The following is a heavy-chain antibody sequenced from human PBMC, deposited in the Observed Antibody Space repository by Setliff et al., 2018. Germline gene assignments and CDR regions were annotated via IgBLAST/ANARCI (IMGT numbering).Heavy chain of an antibody. J-gene: IGHJ5*02. CDR3: ATLSRMTGYSGWFDP. CDR2: INHSGST. D-gene: IGHD3-9*01. CDR1: GGSISDYY. V-gene: IGHV4-34*01. Sequence: SETLSLTCGGYGGSISDYYWSWIRQPPGKGLEWIGEINHSGSTKYTPSLKSRVTISLDMSRNQVSLKLSSVTAADTAVYYCATLSRMTGYSGWFDPWGQGTLGAVSS.